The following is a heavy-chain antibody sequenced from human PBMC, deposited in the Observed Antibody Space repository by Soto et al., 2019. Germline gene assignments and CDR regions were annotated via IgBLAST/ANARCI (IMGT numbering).Heavy chain of an antibody. CDR1: GFTLSSNY. J-gene: IGHJ4*02. V-gene: IGHV3-53*04. Sequence: PGGSLRLSCAASGFTLSSNYMSWVRQAPGKGLEWVSVIYSGGSTYYADSVKGRFTISRHNSKNTLYLQMNSLRAEDTAVYYCARVFRDYGVRTFDYWGQGTLVTVSS. D-gene: IGHD4-17*01. CDR2: IYSGGST. CDR3: ARVFRDYGVRTFDY.